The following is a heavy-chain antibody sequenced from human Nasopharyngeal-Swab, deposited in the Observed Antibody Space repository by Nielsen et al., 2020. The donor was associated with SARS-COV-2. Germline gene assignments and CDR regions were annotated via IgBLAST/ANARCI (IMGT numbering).Heavy chain of an antibody. J-gene: IGHJ4*02. CDR2: IKQDASEM. D-gene: IGHD3-3*01. CDR3: ARGRPLGGYYFGYFDY. CDR1: GFTFSDYW. Sequence: GGSLRLSCTASGFTFSDYWTTWVPQVPGKALEWVANIKQDASEMYYVDSVKGRFTISRDNAKNSLYLQMNSLRAEDTAVYFCARGRPLGGYYFGYFDYWGQGTLVTVSS. V-gene: IGHV3-7*01.